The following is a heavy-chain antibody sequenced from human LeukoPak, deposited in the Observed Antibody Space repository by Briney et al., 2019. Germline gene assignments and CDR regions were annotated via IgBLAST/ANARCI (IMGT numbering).Heavy chain of an antibody. D-gene: IGHD3-22*01. Sequence: SETLSLTCTVSGGSISSYYWSWLRQPPGKGLEWIGYIYYSGSTNYNPSLKSRVTISVDTSKNQFSLKLSSVTAADTAVYYCARMTYYDINWFDPWGQGTLVTVSS. CDR3: ARMTYYDINWFDP. V-gene: IGHV4-59*01. J-gene: IGHJ5*02. CDR2: IYYSGST. CDR1: GGSISSYY.